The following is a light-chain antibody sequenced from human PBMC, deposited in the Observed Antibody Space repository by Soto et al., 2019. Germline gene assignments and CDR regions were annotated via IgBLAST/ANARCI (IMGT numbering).Light chain of an antibody. V-gene: IGKV4-1*01. J-gene: IGKJ5*01. CDR1: QSLLFRSNNKNY. CDR3: QRYYSSPIT. Sequence: DIVMTQSPDSLAVSLGERATINCRSSQSLLFRSNNKNYLAWYQLKPGQPPKLLIYWASTRESGVPDRISASGSGTDFTLTISSLQAEDVAVYYCQRYYSSPITFGQGTRLEI. CDR2: WAS.